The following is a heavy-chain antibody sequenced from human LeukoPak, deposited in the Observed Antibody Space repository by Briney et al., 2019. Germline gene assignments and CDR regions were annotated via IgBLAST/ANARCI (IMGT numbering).Heavy chain of an antibody. J-gene: IGHJ4*02. CDR2: IIPILGIA. CDR3: ARDRASSDFDY. Sequence: SVKVSCKASGGTFSSYAISWVRQAPGQGLEWMGRIIPILGIANYAQKFQGRVTITADKSTSTAYMELSSLRSEDTAVYYCARDRASSDFDYWGQGTLVTVCS. CDR1: GGTFSSYA. D-gene: IGHD6-25*01. V-gene: IGHV1-69*04.